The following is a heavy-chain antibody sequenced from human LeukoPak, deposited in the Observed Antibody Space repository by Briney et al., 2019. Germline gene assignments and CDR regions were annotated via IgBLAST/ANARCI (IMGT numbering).Heavy chain of an antibody. V-gene: IGHV4-30-4*08. CDR3: ARDMRVEATWDFDY. Sequence: SQTLSLTCSVSGGSISSGDYYWSWIRQPPGKGLEWIGYIYYSGSTYYNPSLKSRVTISVDTSKNQFSLKLSSVIAADTAVYYCARDMRVEATWDFDYWGQGTLVTVSS. D-gene: IGHD1-26*01. J-gene: IGHJ4*02. CDR1: GGSISSGDYY. CDR2: IYYSGST.